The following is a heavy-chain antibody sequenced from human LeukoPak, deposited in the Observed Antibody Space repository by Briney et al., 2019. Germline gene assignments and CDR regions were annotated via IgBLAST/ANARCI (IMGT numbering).Heavy chain of an antibody. Sequence: TLSLTCTVSGGSISSGGYYWSWIRQHPGKGLEWIGYIYYSGSTYYNPSLKSRVTISVDTSKNQFSLKLSSVTAADTAVYYCAREIIVVVPAAAGGNDAFDIWGQGTMVTVSS. CDR2: IYYSGST. J-gene: IGHJ3*02. CDR3: AREIIVVVPAAAGGNDAFDI. V-gene: IGHV4-31*03. D-gene: IGHD2-2*01. CDR1: GGSISSGGYY.